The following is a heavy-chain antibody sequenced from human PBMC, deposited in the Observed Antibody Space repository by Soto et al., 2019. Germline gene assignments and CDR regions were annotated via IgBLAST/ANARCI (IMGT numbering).Heavy chain of an antibody. CDR3: ASTWSGYYYFDS. CDR2: ISYDGSNR. D-gene: IGHD3-3*01. V-gene: IGHV3-30*03. CDR1: GFTFSTYG. Sequence: QVQLVESGGGVVQPGGSLRLSCAASGFTFSTYGMHWVRQAPGKGLEWVAVISYDGSNRYYGDSVKGRFTISRDNSKNTVYLQMNSLRAEDTAVYYCASTWSGYYYFDSWGQGTLVTVSS. J-gene: IGHJ4*02.